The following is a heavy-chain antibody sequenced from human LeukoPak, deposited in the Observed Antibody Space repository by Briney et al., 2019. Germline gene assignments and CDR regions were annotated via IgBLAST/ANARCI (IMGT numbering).Heavy chain of an antibody. CDR1: GYSISSGYY. D-gene: IGHD5-18*01. Sequence: SEALSLTCTVSGYSISSGYYWGWIRQPPGKGLEWIGSIYHSGSTYYNPSLKSRVTISVDTSKNQFSLKLSSVTAADTAVYYCARDLDSYGNYFDYWGQGTLVTASS. J-gene: IGHJ4*02. V-gene: IGHV4-38-2*02. CDR3: ARDLDSYGNYFDY. CDR2: IYHSGST.